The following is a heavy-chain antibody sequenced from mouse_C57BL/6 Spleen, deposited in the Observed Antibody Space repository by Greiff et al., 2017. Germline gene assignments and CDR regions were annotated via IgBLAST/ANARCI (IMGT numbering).Heavy chain of an antibody. CDR2: IYPSDGST. Sequence: QVHVKQSGPELVKPGASVKLSCKASGYTFTSYDINWVQQRPGKGLEWIGWIYPSDGSTKYNEKFKGKATLTVDPSSSTAYMERHSLTSEASAVYFGSRRTGTNAIDYWGQGTSVTVSS. D-gene: IGHD3-3*01. CDR1: GYTFTSYD. J-gene: IGHJ4*01. V-gene: IGHV1-85*01. CDR3: SRRTGTNAIDY.